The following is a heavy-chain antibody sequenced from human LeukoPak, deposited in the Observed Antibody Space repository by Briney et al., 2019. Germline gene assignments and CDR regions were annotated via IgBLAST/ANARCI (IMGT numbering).Heavy chain of an antibody. CDR2: INHSGST. D-gene: IGHD6-6*01. CDR3: ARRLRAAPFRGGGFDY. Sequence: SETLSLTCAVYGGSFSGYYWSWIRQPPGKGLEWIGEINHSGSTNYNPSLKSRVTISVDTSKNQFSLKLSSVTAADTAVYYCARRLRAAPFRGGGFDYWGQGTLVTVSS. V-gene: IGHV4-34*01. J-gene: IGHJ4*02. CDR1: GGSFSGYY.